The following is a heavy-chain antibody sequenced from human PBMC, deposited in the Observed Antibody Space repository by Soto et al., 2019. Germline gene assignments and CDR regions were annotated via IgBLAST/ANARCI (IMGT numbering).Heavy chain of an antibody. CDR2: ISYSGST. J-gene: IGHJ6*02. Sequence: SETLSLTCTVSGASINSYYWSWIRQPPGKGLEWVGFISYSGSTNRNPSLKSRVTISVDTSKNQFSLELRSVTAEDTAIYYCARDAVAGYNPPYGTDVWGQGTTVTVSS. V-gene: IGHV4-59*01. CDR1: GASINSYY. D-gene: IGHD6-19*01. CDR3: ARDAVAGYNPPYGTDV.